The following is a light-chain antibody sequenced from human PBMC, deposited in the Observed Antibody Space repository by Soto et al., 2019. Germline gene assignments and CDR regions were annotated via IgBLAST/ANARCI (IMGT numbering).Light chain of an antibody. Sequence: QSVLTQPPSASGTPGQRVTISCSGSSSNIGSNTVNWYQQLPGTAPKLLIYSNNQRPSGVPDRFSGSKSGTSASLAISGLKSEDEADYYCAAGDDSLNGLVFGGGTKLTVL. V-gene: IGLV1-44*01. J-gene: IGLJ2*01. CDR1: SSNIGSNT. CDR3: AAGDDSLNGLV. CDR2: SNN.